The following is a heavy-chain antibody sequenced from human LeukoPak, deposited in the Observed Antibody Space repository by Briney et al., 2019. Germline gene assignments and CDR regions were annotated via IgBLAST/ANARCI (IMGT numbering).Heavy chain of an antibody. CDR3: ARVRFSYNSKYCSGGSCGYIGY. D-gene: IGHD2-15*01. J-gene: IGHJ4*02. CDR2: ISSSSSYI. Sequence: GGSLRLSCAASGFTFSSYSMNWVRQAPGKGLEWVSSISSSSSYIYYADSVKGRFTISRDNAKNSLYLQMNSLRAEDTAVYYCARVRFSYNSKYCSGGSCGYIGYWGQGTLVAVSS. V-gene: IGHV3-21*01. CDR1: GFTFSSYS.